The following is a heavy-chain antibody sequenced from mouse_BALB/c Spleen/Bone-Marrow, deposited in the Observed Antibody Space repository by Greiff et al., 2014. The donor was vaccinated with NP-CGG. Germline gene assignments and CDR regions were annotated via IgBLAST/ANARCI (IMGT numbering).Heavy chain of an antibody. D-gene: IGHD1-1*01. V-gene: IGHV14-3*02. CDR1: GFNIKDTY. Sequence: VHVKQSGAELVKPGPSVKLSCTASGFNIKDTYMHWVKQRPEQGLEWIGRIDPANGNTKYDPKFQGKATITADTSPNTAYLQLSSLTSEDTAVYYCARYYYGYYFDYWGQGTTLTVSS. CDR3: ARYYYGYYFDY. J-gene: IGHJ2*01. CDR2: IDPANGNT.